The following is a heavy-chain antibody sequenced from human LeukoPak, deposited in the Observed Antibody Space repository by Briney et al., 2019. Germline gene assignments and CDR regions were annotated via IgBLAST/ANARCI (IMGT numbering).Heavy chain of an antibody. CDR3: ARNLRLHTPRTFDI. CDR1: GFTFSTYG. J-gene: IGHJ3*02. Sequence: PGGSLRLPCAASGFTFSTYGMHWVRQAPGKGLEWVAVISSDGNHKYYVDSVKGRFTISRDNAKNSVYLQMSGLRAEDTAVYYCARNLRLHTPRTFDIWGQGTMVTVSS. CDR2: ISSDGNHK. D-gene: IGHD5-24*01. V-gene: IGHV3-30*03.